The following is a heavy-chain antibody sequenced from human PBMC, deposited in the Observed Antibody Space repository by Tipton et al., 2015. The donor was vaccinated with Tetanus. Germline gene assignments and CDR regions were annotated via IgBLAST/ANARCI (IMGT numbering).Heavy chain of an antibody. V-gene: IGHV4-59*08. J-gene: IGHJ4*02. CDR2: IYYSGST. CDR1: GGSISSYY. Sequence: TLSLTCTVSGGSISSYYWSWIRQPPGKGLEWIGYIYYSGSTNYNPSLKSRVTISVDTSKNQFSLKLSSVTAADTAVYYCARHEEAARSFDYWGQGTLVTVSS. CDR3: ARHEEAARSFDY. D-gene: IGHD6-6*01.